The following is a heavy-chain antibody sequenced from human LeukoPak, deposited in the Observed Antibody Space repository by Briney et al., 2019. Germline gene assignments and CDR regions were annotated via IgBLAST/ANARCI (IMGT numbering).Heavy chain of an antibody. J-gene: IGHJ4*02. D-gene: IGHD3-16*02. V-gene: IGHV4-59*12. Sequence: SETLSLTCTVSGGSISSYYWSWIRQPPGKGLEWIGYIYYSGSTNYNPSLKSRVTISVDTSKNQFSLKLSSVTAADTAVYYCARIMITFGGVIVILDYWGQGTLVTVSS. CDR3: ARIMITFGGVIVILDY. CDR2: IYYSGST. CDR1: GGSISSYY.